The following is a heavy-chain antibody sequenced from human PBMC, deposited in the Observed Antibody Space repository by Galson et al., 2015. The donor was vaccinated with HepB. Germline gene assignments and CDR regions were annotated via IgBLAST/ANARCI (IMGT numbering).Heavy chain of an antibody. CDR2: INPNSGGT. CDR1: GYTFTSYY. J-gene: IGHJ6*03. CDR3: ARDQVSEYQLLYQPLSGFYYMDV. Sequence: SVKVSCKASGYTFTSYYMHWVRQAPGQGLEWMGIINPNSGGTNYAQKFQGRVTMTRDTSISTAYMELSRLRSDDTAVYYCARDQVSEYQLLYQPLSGFYYMDVWGKGTTVTVSS. D-gene: IGHD2-2*02. V-gene: IGHV1-2*02.